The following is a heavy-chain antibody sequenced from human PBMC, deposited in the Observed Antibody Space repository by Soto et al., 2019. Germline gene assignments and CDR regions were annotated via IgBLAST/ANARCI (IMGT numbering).Heavy chain of an antibody. CDR3: ARDLRYSSSIAGYYYYGMDV. V-gene: IGHV1-18*01. CDR1: GYTFTSYG. D-gene: IGHD6-6*01. CDR2: ISAYNDNT. J-gene: IGHJ6*02. Sequence: QVQLVQSGAEVKKPGASVKVSCKASGYTFTSYGISWVRQAPGQGPEWMGWISAYNDNTNYAQNVQGRVTLTTDTSTSPAYMELRSLRSDDTAVYYCARDLRYSSSIAGYYYYGMDVWGQGTTVTVSS.